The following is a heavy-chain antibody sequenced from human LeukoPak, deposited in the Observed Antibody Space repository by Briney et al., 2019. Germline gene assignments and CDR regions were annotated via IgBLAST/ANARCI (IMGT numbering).Heavy chain of an antibody. V-gene: IGHV3-72*01. Sequence: GGSLRLSCAASGFTFSDHYIDWVRQAPGKGLEWVGRSRNKANGYTTEYAASVKGRFTISRDDSKNSVYLQMNSLRAEDTAVYYCAKDRDYDILTGYFAFDIWGQGTMVTVSS. CDR1: GFTFSDHY. CDR3: AKDRDYDILTGYFAFDI. D-gene: IGHD3-9*01. CDR2: SRNKANGYTT. J-gene: IGHJ3*02.